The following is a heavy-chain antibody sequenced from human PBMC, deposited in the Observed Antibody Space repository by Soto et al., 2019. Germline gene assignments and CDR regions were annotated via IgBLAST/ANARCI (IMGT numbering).Heavy chain of an antibody. CDR1: GFTFSSYA. CDR3: AKDRNYGYIDF. Sequence: GGSLRLSCAASGFTFSSYAMSWVRQAPGKGLEWVSAISGSGGSTYYADSVRGRFTISRDNSNNTLYLQMNSLRAEDTAVYYCAKDRNYGYIDFWGQGTLVTVSS. V-gene: IGHV3-23*01. D-gene: IGHD4-17*01. J-gene: IGHJ4*02. CDR2: ISGSGGST.